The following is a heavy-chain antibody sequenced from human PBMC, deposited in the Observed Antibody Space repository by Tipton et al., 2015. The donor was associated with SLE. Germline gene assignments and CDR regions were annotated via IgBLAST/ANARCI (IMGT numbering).Heavy chain of an antibody. CDR1: GYTFTTYD. CDR2: MNPNSGNT. J-gene: IGHJ6*04. V-gene: IGHV1-8*01. CDR3: ARVPVRTTGGFGRFRMDV. Sequence: QLVQSGAEVKKPGASVKVSCKASGYTFTTYDINWVRQATGQGLEWMGWMNPNSGNTGYAQKFQGRVTMTRNTSMSTAYMELNSLRSEDTAVYYCARVPVRTTGGFGRFRMDVLGKGSTVTVSS. D-gene: IGHD2-8*02.